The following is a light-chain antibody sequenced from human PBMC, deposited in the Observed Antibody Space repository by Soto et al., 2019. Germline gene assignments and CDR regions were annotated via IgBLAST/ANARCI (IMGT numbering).Light chain of an antibody. J-gene: IGLJ3*02. CDR1: SSNIGGNT. Sequence: QAVVTQPPSASGTPGQRVTISCSGSSSNIGGNTVSWYQQLPGTAPKLLIYSNNQRPSGVPDRFSGSKSGTSASLAISGLQSEDEADYYCAAWDDSLNVWVFGGGTKLTVL. CDR3: AAWDDSLNVWV. V-gene: IGLV1-44*01. CDR2: SNN.